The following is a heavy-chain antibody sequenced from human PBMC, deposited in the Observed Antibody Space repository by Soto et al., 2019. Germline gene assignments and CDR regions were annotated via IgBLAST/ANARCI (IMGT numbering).Heavy chain of an antibody. CDR1: GGSISSGCYY. J-gene: IGHJ4*02. CDR3: ASTPGY. CDR2: IYYSGST. V-gene: IGHV4-31*03. Sequence: QVQLQESGPGLVKPSQTLSLTCTVSGGSISSGCYYWRWIRQHPGKGLEWIGYIYYSGSTYYKPSLKSRVTLSVDTSKNLFSLNLSSVTAADTAVYYCASTPGYWGQGTLVTVSS.